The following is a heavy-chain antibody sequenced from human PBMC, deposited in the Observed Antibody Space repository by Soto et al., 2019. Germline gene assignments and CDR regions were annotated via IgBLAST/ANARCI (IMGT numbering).Heavy chain of an antibody. CDR3: ARGLLAADGPRPIDY. CDR2: INHSGST. CDR1: GGSFSGYY. V-gene: IGHV4-34*01. Sequence: LSLTCAVYGGSFSGYYWSWIRQPPGKGLEWIGEINHSGSTNYNPSLKSRVTISVDTSKNQFSLKLSSVTAADTAVYYCARGLLAADGPRPIDYWGQGTLVTVSS. D-gene: IGHD6-13*01. J-gene: IGHJ4*02.